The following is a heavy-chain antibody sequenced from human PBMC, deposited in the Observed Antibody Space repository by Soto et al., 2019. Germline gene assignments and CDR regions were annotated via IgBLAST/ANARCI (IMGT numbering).Heavy chain of an antibody. CDR2: ISSSGRTI. J-gene: IGHJ6*03. V-gene: IGHV3-11*01. Sequence: QVQLVESGVGLVKPGGSLRLSCAASGFTFSDYYLSWIRQAPGKGLEWVSYISSSGRTIYYADSVKGRFTIPRDNAKNSLYLQMNSLRAEDPAVYYCARVHMTDITICGVVGAQAYYYMDVWGKGTTVTVSS. D-gene: IGHD3-3*01. CDR1: GFTFSDYY. CDR3: ARVHMTDITICGVVGAQAYYYMDV.